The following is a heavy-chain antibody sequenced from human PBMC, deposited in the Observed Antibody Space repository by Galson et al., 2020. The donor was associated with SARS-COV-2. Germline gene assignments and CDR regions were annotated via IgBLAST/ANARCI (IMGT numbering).Heavy chain of an antibody. V-gene: IGHV1-69*13. CDR3: ARWEDGDGYLYALGEDAFDI. D-gene: IGHD1-26*01. CDR1: GGTFSSYA. CDR2: IIPIFGTA. J-gene: IGHJ3*02. Sequence: SVKVSCKASGGTFSSYAISWVRQAPGQGLEWMGGIIPIFGTANYAQKFQGRVTITADESTSTAYMELSSLRSEDTAVYYCARWEDGDGYLYALGEDAFDIWGQGTMVTVSS.